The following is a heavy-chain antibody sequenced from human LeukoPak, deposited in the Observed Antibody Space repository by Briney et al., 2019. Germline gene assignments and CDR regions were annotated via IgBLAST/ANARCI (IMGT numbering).Heavy chain of an antibody. CDR3: ARYYDSSGYYYSTPYYFDY. CDR2: INPNSGGT. CDR1: GYTFTGYY. D-gene: IGHD3-22*01. V-gene: IGHV1-2*02. J-gene: IGHJ4*02. Sequence: ASVKVSCKAPGYTFTGYYMHWVRQAPGQGLEWMGWINPNSGGTNYAQKFQGRVTMTRDTSISTAYMELSRLRSDDTAVYYCARYYDSSGYYYSTPYYFDYWGQGTLVTVSS.